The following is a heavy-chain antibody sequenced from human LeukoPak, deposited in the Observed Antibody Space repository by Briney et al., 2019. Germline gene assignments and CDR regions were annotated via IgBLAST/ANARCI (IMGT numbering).Heavy chain of an antibody. CDR3: ACYYDSSGPNDAFDI. D-gene: IGHD3-22*01. CDR2: IYYSGST. CDR1: GGSISSYY. J-gene: IGHJ3*02. Sequence: PSETLSLTCTVSGGSISSYYWSWIRQPPGKGLEWIGYIYYSGSTNYNPSLKSRVTISVDTSKNQFSLKLSSVTAADTAVYYCACYYDSSGPNDAFDIWGQGTMVTVSS. V-gene: IGHV4-59*01.